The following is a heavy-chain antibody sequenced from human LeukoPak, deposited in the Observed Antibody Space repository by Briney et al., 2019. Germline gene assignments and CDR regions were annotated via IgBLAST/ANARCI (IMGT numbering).Heavy chain of an antibody. D-gene: IGHD2-2*01. CDR2: INPSGGST. Sequence: ASVKVSCKASGYTFTSYYMHWVRQAPGQGLEWMGIINPSGGSTSYAQKFQGRVTMTRDTSISTAYMELSRLRSDDTAVYYCARDTADCSSTSCLVRRKGPLDYWGQGTLVTVSS. CDR3: ARDTADCSSTSCLVRRKGPLDY. V-gene: IGHV1-46*01. J-gene: IGHJ4*02. CDR1: GYTFTSYY.